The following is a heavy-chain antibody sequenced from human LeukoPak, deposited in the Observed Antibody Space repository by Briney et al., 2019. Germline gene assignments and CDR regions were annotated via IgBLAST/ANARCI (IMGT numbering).Heavy chain of an antibody. V-gene: IGHV4-59*01. CDR3: ARGLNRNDYGDYGY. Sequence: SETLSLTCTVSGGSLSSYYWTWIRQPPGKGLEWIGYIYYTGSTSYNPSLKCRVTISVQTSKNQFSLKLSSVTAADTAVYYCARGLNRNDYGDYGYWGQGTLVTVSS. J-gene: IGHJ4*02. CDR1: GGSLSSYY. D-gene: IGHD4-17*01. CDR2: IYYTGST.